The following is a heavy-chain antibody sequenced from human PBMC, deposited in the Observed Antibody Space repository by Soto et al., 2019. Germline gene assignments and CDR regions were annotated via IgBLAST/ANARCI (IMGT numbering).Heavy chain of an antibody. J-gene: IGHJ4*02. V-gene: IGHV3-11*01. CDR2: ISSSGSTI. CDR1: GFTFSDYY. Sequence: QVQLVESGGGLVKPGGSLRLSCAASGFTFSDYYMSWIRQAPGKGLEWVSYISSSGSTIYYADSVKGRFTISRDNAKNSLYLKMNSLRAEDTAVYYCARAFSTGPRAKQQLVPLWGQGTLVTVSS. CDR3: ARAFSTGPRAKQQLVPL. D-gene: IGHD6-13*01.